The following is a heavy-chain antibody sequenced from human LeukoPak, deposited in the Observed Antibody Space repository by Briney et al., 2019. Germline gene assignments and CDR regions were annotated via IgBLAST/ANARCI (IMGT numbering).Heavy chain of an antibody. CDR3: ALYCSSTSCLATNSP. CDR2: IIPIFGTA. V-gene: IGHV1-69*05. D-gene: IGHD2-2*01. CDR1: GGTFSSYA. Sequence: AASVKVSCKASGGTFSSYAISWVRQAPGQGLEWMGGIIPIFGTANYAQKFQGRVTITMDESTSTAYMELSSLRSEDTAVYYCALYCSSTSCLATNSPWGQGTLVTVSS. J-gene: IGHJ5*02.